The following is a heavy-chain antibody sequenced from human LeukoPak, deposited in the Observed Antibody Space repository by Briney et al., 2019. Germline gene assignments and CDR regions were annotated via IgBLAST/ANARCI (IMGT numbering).Heavy chain of an antibody. V-gene: IGHV4-39*07. CDR1: GGSISSSSYY. J-gene: IGHJ4*02. Sequence: IPSETLSLTCTVSGGSISSSSYYWGWIRQPPGKGLEWIGEINHSGSTNYNPSLKSRVTISVDTSKNQFSLKLSSVTAADTAVYYCARGPPRQQLAPRYFDYWGQGTLVTVSS. CDR3: ARGPPRQQLAPRYFDY. D-gene: IGHD6-13*01. CDR2: INHSGST.